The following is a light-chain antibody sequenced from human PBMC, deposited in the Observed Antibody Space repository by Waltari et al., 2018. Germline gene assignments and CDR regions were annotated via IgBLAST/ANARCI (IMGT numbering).Light chain of an antibody. CDR3: SSYAGSYYFIS. V-gene: IGLV2-8*01. CDR2: EVS. J-gene: IGLJ2*01. Sequence: QSALTQPPSASGSPGQSVTISCTGTGSHLGTSNSVSWYQQHPGNAPNLILYEVSRRPSGVPDRFSGSRFGDTASLTVSGLQADDEAEYYCSSYAGSYYFISFGGGTKLTVL. CDR1: GSHLGTSNS.